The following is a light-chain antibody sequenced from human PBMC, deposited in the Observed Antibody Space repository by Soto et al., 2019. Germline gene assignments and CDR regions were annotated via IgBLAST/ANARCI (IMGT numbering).Light chain of an antibody. V-gene: IGKV1-9*01. CDR2: AAS. CDR1: QGISSY. Sequence: DIQLTQSPSFLSASVGDRVTITCRASQGISSYLAWYQQKPGKGPKLLIYAASTLQSGVPSRFSGSESGTEFTLTISSLQPEDFATYYCQQVKSYPWTFGQGTKVEIK. CDR3: QQVKSYPWT. J-gene: IGKJ1*01.